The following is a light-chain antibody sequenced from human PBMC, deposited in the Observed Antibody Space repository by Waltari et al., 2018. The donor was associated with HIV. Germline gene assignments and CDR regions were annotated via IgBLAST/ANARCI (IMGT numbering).Light chain of an antibody. CDR1: QSVLYSSNNKNY. V-gene: IGKV4-1*01. Sequence: DIVMTPSPDSLAVSLGERDTIHCKSSQSVLYSSNNKNYLSWYQQKPGQPPKLLIYWASTRESGVPDRFSGSGSGTDFTLTISSLQAEDVAVYYCQQYYSTPYTFGQGTKLEIK. J-gene: IGKJ2*01. CDR2: WAS. CDR3: QQYYSTPYT.